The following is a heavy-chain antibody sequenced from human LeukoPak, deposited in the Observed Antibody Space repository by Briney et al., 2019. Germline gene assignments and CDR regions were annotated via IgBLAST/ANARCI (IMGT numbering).Heavy chain of an antibody. D-gene: IGHD4-17*01. V-gene: IGHV3-66*01. J-gene: IGHJ4*02. CDR3: AKDQGNYGDDGY. Sequence: GGSLRLSCAGSGFIVSSNYMSWVRQAAGKGLEWVSVIYGSSRTYYADSVKGRFTISRDNSKNTVYLQMDSLRAEDTAVYYCAKDQGNYGDDGYWGQGTLVTVSS. CDR1: GFIVSSNY. CDR2: IYGSSRT.